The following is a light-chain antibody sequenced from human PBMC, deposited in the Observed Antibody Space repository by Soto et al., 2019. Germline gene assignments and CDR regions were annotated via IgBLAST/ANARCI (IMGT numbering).Light chain of an antibody. CDR2: GNS. V-gene: IGLV1-40*01. CDR3: QSDDSRLSGVV. CDR1: SSNIGAGYD. Sequence: QSVLTQPPSVSGAPGQRVTISCTGSSSNIGAGYDVHWYQQLPGTAPKLLIYGNSNRPSGVPDRFSGSKSGTSASLAITGLQAEDEADYCCQSDDSRLSGVVFGGGTKLTVL. J-gene: IGLJ2*01.